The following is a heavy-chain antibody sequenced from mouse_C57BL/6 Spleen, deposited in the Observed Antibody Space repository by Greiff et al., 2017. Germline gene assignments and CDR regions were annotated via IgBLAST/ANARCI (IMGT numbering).Heavy chain of an antibody. V-gene: IGHV1-82*01. CDR1: GYAFSSSW. CDR3: GLIYYGNSYAMDY. CDR2: IYPGDGDT. Sequence: VQLQQSGPELVKPGASVKISCKASGYAFSSSWMNWVKQRPGKGLEWIGRIYPGDGDTNYNGKFKGKATLTADKSSSTAYMQLSSLTSEDSAVYFCGLIYYGNSYAMDYWGQGTSVTVSS. D-gene: IGHD2-1*01. J-gene: IGHJ4*01.